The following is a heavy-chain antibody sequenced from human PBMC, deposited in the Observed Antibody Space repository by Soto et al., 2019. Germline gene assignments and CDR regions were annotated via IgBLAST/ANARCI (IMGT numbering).Heavy chain of an antibody. J-gene: IGHJ3*02. CDR1: GDSISRIDYY. CDR2: IYFRGNT. D-gene: IGHD3-22*01. V-gene: IGHV4-31*03. CDR3: AREGGSYDSGGYLIRGAFDI. Sequence: LSLTCSVSGDSISRIDYYWTWIRQHPEKGLELIGNIYFRGNTYYSPSLESRLTISVDTSKNQFSLKLTSVTAADTAVYYCAREGGSYDSGGYLIRGAFDIWGQGTMVTVSS.